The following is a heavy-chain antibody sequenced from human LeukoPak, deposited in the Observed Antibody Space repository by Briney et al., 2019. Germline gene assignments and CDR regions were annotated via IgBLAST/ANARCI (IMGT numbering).Heavy chain of an antibody. D-gene: IGHD1-26*01. Sequence: SETPSLTRTVSGGSISSHYWSWIRQPPGKGLEWIGYIYYSGSTNYNPSLKSRVTISVDTSKNQFSLKLSSVTAADTAVYYCARYSGSYYYFDYWGQGTLVTVSS. CDR2: IYYSGST. V-gene: IGHV4-59*11. J-gene: IGHJ4*02. CDR3: ARYSGSYYYFDY. CDR1: GGSISSHY.